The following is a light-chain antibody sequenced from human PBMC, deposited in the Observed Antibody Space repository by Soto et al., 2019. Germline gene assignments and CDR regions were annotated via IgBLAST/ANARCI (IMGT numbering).Light chain of an antibody. V-gene: IGKV3-11*01. J-gene: IGKJ4*01. CDR1: QAVNTR. CDR2: LAS. Sequence: EIVLTQSPATLSSFPGDRVTLSCRASQAVNTRLAWYQHKPGQAPRLLIYLASNRAAGVPARFSGSGSGTDFTLTISNVEPEDFAVYYCQQYGSSPPLTFGGGTKVEIK. CDR3: QQYGSSPPLT.